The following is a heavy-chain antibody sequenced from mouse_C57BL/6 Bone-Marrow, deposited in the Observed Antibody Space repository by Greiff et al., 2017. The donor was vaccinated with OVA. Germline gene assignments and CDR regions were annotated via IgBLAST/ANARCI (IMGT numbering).Heavy chain of an antibody. CDR1: GYTFTSYW. CDR3: ARGVTTVERYYFDY. D-gene: IGHD1-1*01. V-gene: IGHV1-52*01. Sequence: QVQLQQPGAELVRPGSSVKLSCKASGYTFTSYWMHWVKQRPIQGLEWIGNIDPSDSETHYNQKFKDKATLTVDKSSSTAYMQLNSLTSEDSAVYYCARGVTTVERYYFDYWGQGTTLTVSS. J-gene: IGHJ2*01. CDR2: IDPSDSET.